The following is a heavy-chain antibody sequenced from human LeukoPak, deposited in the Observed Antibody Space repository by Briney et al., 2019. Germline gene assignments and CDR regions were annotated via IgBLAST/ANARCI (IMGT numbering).Heavy chain of an antibody. CDR1: GGSISSGGYS. CDR3: ARGSGYCSSTSCYSNWFDP. Sequence: PSETLSLTYAVSGGSISSGGYSLSWIRQPPGKGLEWIVYIYHSGSTYYNPSLKSRVTISVDRSKNQFSLKLSSVTAADTAVYYCARGSGYCSSTSCYSNWFDPWGQGTLVTVSS. V-gene: IGHV4-30-2*01. CDR2: IYHSGST. D-gene: IGHD2-2*02. J-gene: IGHJ5*02.